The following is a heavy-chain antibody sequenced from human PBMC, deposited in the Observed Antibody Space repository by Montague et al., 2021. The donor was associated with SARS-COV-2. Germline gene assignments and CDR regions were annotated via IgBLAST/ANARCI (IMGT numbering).Heavy chain of an antibody. Sequence: SETRSLTCAVYGGSLSGYYWSWIRQPPGKGLEWIGEINHSGSTDYNPSLKSRVTISVDTSKNQFSLKLSSVTAADTAAYYCARGSTVTHYWGQGTLVTVSS. D-gene: IGHD4-17*01. CDR3: ARGSTVTHY. CDR1: GGSLSGYY. V-gene: IGHV4-34*01. CDR2: INHSGST. J-gene: IGHJ4*02.